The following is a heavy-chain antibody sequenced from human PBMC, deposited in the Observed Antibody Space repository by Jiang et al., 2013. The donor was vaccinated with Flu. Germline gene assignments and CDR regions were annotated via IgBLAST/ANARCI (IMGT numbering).Heavy chain of an antibody. D-gene: IGHD5-12*01. J-gene: IGHJ2*01. V-gene: IGHV3-30-3*01. CDR3: ARRVGDSSYFN. CDR1: GFTFNTHA. Sequence: VQLLESGGGVVQPGRSLRLSCAASGFTFNTHAMHWVRQPPGKGLEGVALISHDGTDIYYADSVRGRFTISRDNSKNILSLQMNNLRVEDTAVYYCARRVGDSSYFN. CDR2: ISHDGTDI.